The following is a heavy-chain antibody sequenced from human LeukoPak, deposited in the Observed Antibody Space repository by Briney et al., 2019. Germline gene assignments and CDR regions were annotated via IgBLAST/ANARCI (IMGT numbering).Heavy chain of an antibody. Sequence: GGSLRLSCSASGFTFNRFYLHWVRQAPGKGLEFVSHISSNGATTYYADSVKGRFTISRDNSKNTLYLQMNSLRAEDTAVYYCARDDRVYGNFDYWGQGTLVTVSS. CDR1: GFTFNRFY. V-gene: IGHV3-64*04. CDR2: ISSNGATT. CDR3: ARDDRVYGNFDY. J-gene: IGHJ4*02. D-gene: IGHD4-17*01.